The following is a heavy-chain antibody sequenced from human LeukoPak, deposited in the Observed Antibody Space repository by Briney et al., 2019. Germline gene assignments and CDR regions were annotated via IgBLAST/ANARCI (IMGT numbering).Heavy chain of an antibody. J-gene: IGHJ4*02. CDR3: ARENNYFDY. Sequence: SETLSLTCTVSGDSISSYYWTWIRQPPRKGLEWIGYIYYSGSTNYNPSLKSRVTISVDTSKNQFSLKLNSVTAADTAVCYCARENNYFDYWGQGTLVTVSS. CDR2: IYYSGST. CDR1: GDSISSYY. V-gene: IGHV4-59*01.